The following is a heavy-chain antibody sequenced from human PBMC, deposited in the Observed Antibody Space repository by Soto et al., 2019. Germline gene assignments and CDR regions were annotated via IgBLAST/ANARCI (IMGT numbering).Heavy chain of an antibody. D-gene: IGHD3-10*01. V-gene: IGHV1-2*02. Sequence: ASVKVSCKASGYTFTGYYMHWVRKAPGQGLEWMGWINPNSGGTNYAQKFQGRVTMTRDTSISTAYMELSRLRSDDTAVYYCARGLLVRGPFDYWGQGTLVTVSS. CDR1: GYTFTGYY. J-gene: IGHJ4*02. CDR3: ARGLLVRGPFDY. CDR2: INPNSGGT.